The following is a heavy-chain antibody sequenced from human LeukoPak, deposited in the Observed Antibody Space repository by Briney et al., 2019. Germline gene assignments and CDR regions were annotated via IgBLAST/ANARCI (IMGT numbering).Heavy chain of an antibody. Sequence: PSETLSLTCAVYGGSFSGCYWSWIRQPPGKGLEWIGKINHSGSTNYNPSLKSRVTISVDTSKNQFSLKLSSVTAADTAVYYCASSYRATVTTYYYYGMDVWGQGTTVTVSS. CDR1: GGSFSGCY. V-gene: IGHV4-34*01. D-gene: IGHD1/OR15-1a*01. CDR2: INHSGST. CDR3: ASSYRATVTTYYYYGMDV. J-gene: IGHJ6*02.